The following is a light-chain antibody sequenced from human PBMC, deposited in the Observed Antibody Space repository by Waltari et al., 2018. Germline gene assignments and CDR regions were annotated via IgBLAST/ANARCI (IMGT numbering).Light chain of an antibody. V-gene: IGLV4-69*01. CDR1: SGQSIYA. J-gene: IGLJ2*01. CDR2: VNNDGSH. CDR3: QTWGTGGTDIA. Sequence: QLVLTQSPSASASLGASVKLTCTLSSGQSIYAIAWHQQQPDKGPRYLMKVNNDGSHTKGDGVPDRFSGSSSGAERYLTIGRLQAGDEADYYCQTWGTGGTDIAFGGGTKLTVL.